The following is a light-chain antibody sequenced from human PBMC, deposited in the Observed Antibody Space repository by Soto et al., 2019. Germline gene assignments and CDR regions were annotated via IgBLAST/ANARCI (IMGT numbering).Light chain of an antibody. CDR2: GAS. CDR3: QHYASSPCT. Sequence: EIVLTQSPGTLSLSPGERATLSCRASQSVSSNYLTWYQQKPGQAPRLLIYGASSKATGIPDRFSGSGSGTDFTLTISRLQPDDFAVYYCQHYASSPCTFGPGTKVDIK. CDR1: QSVSSNY. V-gene: IGKV3-20*01. J-gene: IGKJ3*01.